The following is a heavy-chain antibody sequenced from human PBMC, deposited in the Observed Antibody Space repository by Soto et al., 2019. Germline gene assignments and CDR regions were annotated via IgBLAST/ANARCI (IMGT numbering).Heavy chain of an antibody. CDR1: GGSISSYY. CDR2: IYYSGST. Sequence: SETLSLTCTVSGGSISSYYWSWIRQPPGKGLEWIGYIYYSGSTNYSPSLKSRVTISVDTSKNQFSLKLSSVTAADTAVYYCARERPDGARLDPWGQGTLVTVSS. CDR3: ARERPDGARLDP. D-gene: IGHD6-6*01. V-gene: IGHV4-59*12. J-gene: IGHJ5*02.